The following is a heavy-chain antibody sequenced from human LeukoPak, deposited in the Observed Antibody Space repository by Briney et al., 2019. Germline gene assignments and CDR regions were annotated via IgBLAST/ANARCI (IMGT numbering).Heavy chain of an antibody. Sequence: SETLSLTCTVSGGSIRSGGQYWNWIRQHPGKGLDWIGYIYYTGSTYYHPSLKSRITMSVDTSKNQFSVMLTSVTAADTAIYYCARSDGYPAGNWFDPWGQGTLVTVSS. D-gene: IGHD5-18*01. J-gene: IGHJ5*02. CDR3: ARSDGYPAGNWFDP. V-gene: IGHV4-31*03. CDR2: IYYTGST. CDR1: GGSIRSGGQY.